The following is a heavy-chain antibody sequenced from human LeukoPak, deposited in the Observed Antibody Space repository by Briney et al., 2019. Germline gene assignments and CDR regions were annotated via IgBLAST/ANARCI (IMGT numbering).Heavy chain of an antibody. J-gene: IGHJ4*02. D-gene: IGHD3-3*01. Sequence: GGSLRLSCAASGFTFSSYSMNWVRQAPGKGLEWVSSISSSSSYIYYADSVKGRFTISRDNAKNSLYLQMNSLRAEDTAVYYCAKNDYDFWSGYYTCVDYWGQGTLVTVSS. CDR2: ISSSSSYI. V-gene: IGHV3-21*04. CDR3: AKNDYDFWSGYYTCVDY. CDR1: GFTFSSYS.